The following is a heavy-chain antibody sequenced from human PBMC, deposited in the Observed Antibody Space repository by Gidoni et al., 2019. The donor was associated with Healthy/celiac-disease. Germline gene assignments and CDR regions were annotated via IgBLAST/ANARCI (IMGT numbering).Heavy chain of an antibody. J-gene: IGHJ2*01. V-gene: IGHV1-69*01. CDR1: VGTFSSYA. D-gene: IGHD3-10*01. CDR2: IIPIFGTA. CDR3: ARDRGRDGYYYWYFDL. Sequence: QVQLVQSGAEVKKPGSSVKVSCKASVGTFSSYAISWVRQAPGQGLEWMGGIIPIFGTANYAQKFQGRVTITADESTSTAYMELSSLRSEDTAVYYCARDRGRDGYYYWYFDLWGRGTLVTVSS.